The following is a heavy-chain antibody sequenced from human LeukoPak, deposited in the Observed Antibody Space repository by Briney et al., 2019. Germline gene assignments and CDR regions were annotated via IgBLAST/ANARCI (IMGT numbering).Heavy chain of an antibody. Sequence: SETLSLTCTVSGGSISSYYWSWIRQPAGKRLEWIGRIYTSGSTNYNPSLKSRVTMSVDTSKNQFSLKLSSVTAADTAVYYCARGDSSGYPREGFDYWGQGTLVTVSS. J-gene: IGHJ4*02. CDR3: ARGDSSGYPREGFDY. V-gene: IGHV4-4*07. CDR1: GGSISSYY. D-gene: IGHD3-22*01. CDR2: IYTSGST.